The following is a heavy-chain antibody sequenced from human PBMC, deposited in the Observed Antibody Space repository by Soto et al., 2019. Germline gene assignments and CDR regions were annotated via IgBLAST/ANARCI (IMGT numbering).Heavy chain of an antibody. Sequence: PGGSLRLSCAASGFSFRSYGMNWVRQAPGKGLEWVSSITTSSTYIYYADSVKGRFTISRDNANNSLYLQMNSLRAEDTAVYYCARDYYGSGSPNWFDPWGHGTLVTVSS. CDR2: ITTSSTYI. CDR3: ARDYYGSGSPNWFDP. D-gene: IGHD3-10*01. V-gene: IGHV3-21*01. CDR1: GFSFRSYG. J-gene: IGHJ5*02.